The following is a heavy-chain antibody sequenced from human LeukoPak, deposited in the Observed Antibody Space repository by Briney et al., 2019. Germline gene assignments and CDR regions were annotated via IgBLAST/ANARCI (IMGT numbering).Heavy chain of an antibody. V-gene: IGHV3-74*01. CDR3: ARGDGRDGYNFAY. Sequence: GGSLRLSCAASGFTFSSYWMHWVRQAPGKGLVWVSRINSDGSSTSYADSVKGRFTISRDNAKNTLYLQMNSPRAEDTAVYYCARGDGRDGYNFAYWGQGTLVTVSS. CDR2: INSDGSST. J-gene: IGHJ4*02. CDR1: GFTFSSYW. D-gene: IGHD5-24*01.